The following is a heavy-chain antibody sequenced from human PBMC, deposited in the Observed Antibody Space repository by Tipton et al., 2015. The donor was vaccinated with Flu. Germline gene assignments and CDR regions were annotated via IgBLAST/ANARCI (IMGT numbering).Heavy chain of an antibody. CDR2: IYYSGST. Sequence: TLSLTCTVSGGSISSYYWSWIRQPPGKGLEWIGYIYYSGSTNYNPSLKSRVTISVDTSKNQFSLKLSSVTAADTAVYYCARDPDYYDGGAFDIWGRGTLVTVSS. V-gene: IGHV4-59*01. D-gene: IGHD3-22*01. CDR3: ARDPDYYDGGAFDI. J-gene: IGHJ3*02. CDR1: GGSISSYY.